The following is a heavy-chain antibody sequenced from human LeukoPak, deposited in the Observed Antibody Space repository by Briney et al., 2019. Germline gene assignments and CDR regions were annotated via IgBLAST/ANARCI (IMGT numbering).Heavy chain of an antibody. Sequence: SETLSLTCTVSGGSISSYYWSWIRQPAGKGLEWIGRIYTSGSTNYNPSLKSRVTMSVDTSKNQFSLKLSSVTAADTAVYYCAREHCSSTSCRYYYYYGMDVWRQGTTVTVS. V-gene: IGHV4-4*07. CDR2: IYTSGST. J-gene: IGHJ6*02. CDR3: AREHCSSTSCRYYYYYGMDV. D-gene: IGHD2-2*01. CDR1: GGSISSYY.